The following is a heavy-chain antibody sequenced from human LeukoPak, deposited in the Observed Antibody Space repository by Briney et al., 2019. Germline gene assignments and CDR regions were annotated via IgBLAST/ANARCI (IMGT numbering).Heavy chain of an antibody. V-gene: IGHV1-2*06. CDR2: INPNSGGT. Sequence: ASVKVSCKASGYTFTGYYMHWVRQAPGQGLEWMGRINPNSGGTNYAQKFQGRVTMTRDTSISTAYMELSRLRSDDTAVYCCARDPYYYDSSGYSDYWGQGTLVTVSS. CDR1: GYTFTGYY. CDR3: ARDPYYYDSSGYSDY. J-gene: IGHJ4*02. D-gene: IGHD3-22*01.